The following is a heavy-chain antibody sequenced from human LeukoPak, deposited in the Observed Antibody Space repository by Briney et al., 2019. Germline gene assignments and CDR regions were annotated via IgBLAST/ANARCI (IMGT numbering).Heavy chain of an antibody. D-gene: IGHD6-13*01. Sequence: GGSLRLSCAASGFTVSSNYMSWVRQAPGKGLEWVSVIYSGGSTYYADSVKGRFTISRDNSKNTLYLQMNSLRAEDTAVYYCAKDRKGSSSWYFYYYYYMDVWGKGTTVTISS. V-gene: IGHV3-53*05. J-gene: IGHJ6*03. CDR3: AKDRKGSSSWYFYYYYYMDV. CDR1: GFTVSSNY. CDR2: IYSGGST.